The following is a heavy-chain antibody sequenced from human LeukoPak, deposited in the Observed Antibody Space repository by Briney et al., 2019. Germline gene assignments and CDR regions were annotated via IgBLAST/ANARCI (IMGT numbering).Heavy chain of an antibody. CDR3: AKDSLPFIAAAGHVGDY. D-gene: IGHD6-13*01. J-gene: IGHJ4*02. CDR2: ICWNSGII. CDR1: GFTFDDYV. Sequence: GGSLRLSCAASGFTFDDYVMHWVRQAPGTGLGWVSGICWNSGIIGYADSVKGRFTISRDNAKNSLYLQMNSLRAEDTALYYCAKDSLPFIAAAGHVGDYWGQGTLVTVSS. V-gene: IGHV3-9*01.